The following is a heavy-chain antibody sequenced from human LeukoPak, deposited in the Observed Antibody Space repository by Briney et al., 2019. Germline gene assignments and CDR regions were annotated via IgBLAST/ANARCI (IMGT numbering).Heavy chain of an antibody. D-gene: IGHD2-2*01. CDR2: IKHDGTQK. CDR1: GFSFGGYS. V-gene: IGHV3-30-3*01. Sequence: GGSLRLSCAASGFSFGGYSMQWVRQAPGKGLEWVAVIKHDGTQKYYADSVKGRFTISRDNSKNTLYLQMNSLRAEDTAVYYCAKEGGPAAIRNGFDYWGQGTLVTVSS. CDR3: AKEGGPAAIRNGFDY. J-gene: IGHJ4*02.